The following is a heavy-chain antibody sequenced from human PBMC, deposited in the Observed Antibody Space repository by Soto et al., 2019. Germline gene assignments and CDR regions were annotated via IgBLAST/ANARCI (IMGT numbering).Heavy chain of an antibody. Sequence: ASETLSLTCTVSGGSISSGDYYWSWIRQPPGKGLEWIGEINHSGSTNYNPSLKSRVTISVDTSKNQFSLKLSSVTAADTAVYYCAGGITIFGVILSYYYGMDVWGQGTTVTVSS. CDR1: GGSISSGDYY. CDR2: INHSGST. V-gene: IGHV4-39*07. J-gene: IGHJ6*02. CDR3: AGGITIFGVILSYYYGMDV. D-gene: IGHD3-3*01.